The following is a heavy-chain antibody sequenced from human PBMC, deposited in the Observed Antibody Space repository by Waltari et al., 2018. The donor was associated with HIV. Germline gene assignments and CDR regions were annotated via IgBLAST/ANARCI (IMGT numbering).Heavy chain of an antibody. CDR1: GFTFSSYA. V-gene: IGHV3-23*01. J-gene: IGHJ5*02. CDR2: MTGSGGST. Sequence: EVQLLESGGGLEQPGGSLRLSCAASGFTFSSYAMSWVRQAPGKGLEWVSAMTGSGGSTYYADSVKGRFTISRDNSKNTLYLQMNSLRAEDTAVYYCAREPYSGGRGWFDPWGQGTLVTVSS. D-gene: IGHD6-19*01. CDR3: AREPYSGGRGWFDP.